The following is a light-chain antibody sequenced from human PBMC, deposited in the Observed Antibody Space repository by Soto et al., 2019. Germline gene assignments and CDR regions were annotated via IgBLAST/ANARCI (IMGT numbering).Light chain of an antibody. V-gene: IGLV2-11*01. CDR2: DVS. Sequence: QSVLTQPRSVSGSPGQSVTISCTGNSSDGGGYNYVSWYQQHPGKAPKLMIYDVSKRPSGVPDRFSGFKSGNTASLTISWLQAEDEADYSCCSHAGSYIYVFGTGTKVTVL. CDR3: CSHAGSYIYV. CDR1: SSDGGGYNY. J-gene: IGLJ1*01.